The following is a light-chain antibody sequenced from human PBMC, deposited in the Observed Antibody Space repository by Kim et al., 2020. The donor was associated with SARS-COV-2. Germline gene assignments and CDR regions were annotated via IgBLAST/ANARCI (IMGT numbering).Light chain of an antibody. J-gene: IGLJ1*01. CDR3: QACDSSNVVI. Sequence: VSPGQTASIACSGDKLGDKYTCCYQQKPGQSPVVVIYQDNERPSGIPGRFSGSNSGNTATLTISGTQAMDVADYNCQACDSSNVVIFGTGTRLTVL. V-gene: IGLV3-1*01. CDR1: KLGDKY. CDR2: QDN.